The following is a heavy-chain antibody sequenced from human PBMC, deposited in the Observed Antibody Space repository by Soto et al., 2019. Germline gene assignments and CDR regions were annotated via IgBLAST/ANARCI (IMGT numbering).Heavy chain of an antibody. J-gene: IGHJ4*02. V-gene: IGHV3-30-3*01. D-gene: IGHD2-2*03. CDR1: GFTFTSYT. CDR3: ASDPRLDRVQRTYYCDS. CDR2: ISYDGSTK. Sequence: QVQLVESGGGVVQPGRSLRLSCAASGFTFTSYTMHWVRQAPGKGLEWVTVISYDGSTKYYADSVKGRFTISRDNCKNQLYVQMSSPRAEATAVYYCASDPRLDRVQRTYYCDSWGQGTLVTVSS.